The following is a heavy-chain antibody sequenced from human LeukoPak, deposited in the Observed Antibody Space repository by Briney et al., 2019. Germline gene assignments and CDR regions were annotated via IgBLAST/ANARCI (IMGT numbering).Heavy chain of an antibody. CDR1: GFTFSSYS. J-gene: IGHJ4*02. CDR2: ISSSTSYI. CDR3: ARGSRPLGPRASYYFDY. V-gene: IGHV3-21*01. Sequence: GGSLRLSCAASGFTFSSYSMNWIRQAPGKGLEWVSSISSSTSYIYYADSVKGRFTISKDNAKNSLYLQMNSLRAEDTAVYYCARGSRPLGPRASYYFDYWGQGTLVTVSS.